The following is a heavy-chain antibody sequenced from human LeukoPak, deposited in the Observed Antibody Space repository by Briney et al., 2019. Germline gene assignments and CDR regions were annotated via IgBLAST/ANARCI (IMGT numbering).Heavy chain of an antibody. V-gene: IGHV1-2*02. CDR2: INPNSGGT. J-gene: IGHJ5*02. CDR1: GYTFTGYY. Sequence: ASVKVSCKASGYTFTGYYMHWVRQAPGQGLEWMGWINPNSGGTNYAQKFQGRVTMTRDTSISTAYMELSRLRSDDTAVYYCARRYCSSTSCPLWFDPWAREPWSPSPQ. CDR3: ARRYCSSTSCPLWFDP. D-gene: IGHD2-2*01.